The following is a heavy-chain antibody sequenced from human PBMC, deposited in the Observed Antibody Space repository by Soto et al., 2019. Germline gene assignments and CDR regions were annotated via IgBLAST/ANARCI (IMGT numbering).Heavy chain of an antibody. CDR2: IIPIFGTA. Sequence: SVKVSCKASGGTFSSYAISWVRQAPGQGLEWMGGIIPIFGTANYAQKFQGRVTITADESTSTAYMELSSLRSEDTAVYYCAGKRITMVRGVIRTSGDHADAFDIWGQGTMVTVSS. J-gene: IGHJ3*02. D-gene: IGHD3-10*01. CDR1: GGTFSSYA. CDR3: AGKRITMVRGVIRTSGDHADAFDI. V-gene: IGHV1-69*13.